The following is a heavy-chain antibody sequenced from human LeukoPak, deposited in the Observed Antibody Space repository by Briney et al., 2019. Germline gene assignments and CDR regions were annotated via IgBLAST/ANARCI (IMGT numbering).Heavy chain of an antibody. Sequence: ASVKVSCKASGYTFTSYAMNWVRQAPGQGLEWMGWINTNTGNPTYAQGFTGRFVFSLDTSVSTAYLQISSLKAEDTAVYYCARLKRSNYYYYMDVWGKGTTVTVSS. CDR2: INTNTGNP. CDR1: GYTFTSYA. CDR3: ARLKRSNYYYYMDV. D-gene: IGHD6-6*01. J-gene: IGHJ6*03. V-gene: IGHV7-4-1*02.